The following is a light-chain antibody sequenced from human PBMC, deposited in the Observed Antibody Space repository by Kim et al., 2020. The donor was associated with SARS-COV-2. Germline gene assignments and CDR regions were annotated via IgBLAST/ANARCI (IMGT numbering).Light chain of an antibody. Sequence: GQLITNSCTGTSKDVGGYYYISWYQQHPGRDPKLMIYDVNKRPSGVSNRFSGSKSGNTASQTNSGLQAEDEADYYCSSYTSSSTSLFGGGTQLTVL. CDR3: SSYTSSSTSL. CDR2: DVN. J-gene: IGLJ3*02. V-gene: IGLV2-14*03. CDR1: SKDVGGYYY.